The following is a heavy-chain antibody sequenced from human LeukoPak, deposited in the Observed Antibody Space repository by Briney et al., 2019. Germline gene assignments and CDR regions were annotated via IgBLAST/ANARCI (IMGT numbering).Heavy chain of an antibody. CDR2: IYYSGST. Sequence: SETLSLTCTVSGGSISSYYWSWIRQPPGKGLEWIGYIYYSGSTNYNPSLKSRVTISVDTSKNQFSLKLSSVTAADTAVYYCARRLSHYSSGSFDAFDIWGQGTMVTVSS. V-gene: IGHV4-59*08. J-gene: IGHJ3*02. D-gene: IGHD3-10*01. CDR3: ARRLSHYSSGSFDAFDI. CDR1: GGSISSYY.